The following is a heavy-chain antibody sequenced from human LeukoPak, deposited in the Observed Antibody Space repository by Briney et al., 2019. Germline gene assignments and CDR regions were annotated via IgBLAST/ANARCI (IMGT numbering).Heavy chain of an antibody. CDR3: AAMTGYFDY. CDR1: GGSVSSGNYY. V-gene: IGHV4-61*02. CDR2: MYTSGST. Sequence: PSETLSLTCTVSGGSVSSGNYYWSWIRQPPGKALEWIGRMYTSGSTNYNPSLKSRVTISRDTSKNQFSLKLNSVTAADTAVYYCAAMTGYFDYWGQGALVTASS. J-gene: IGHJ4*02.